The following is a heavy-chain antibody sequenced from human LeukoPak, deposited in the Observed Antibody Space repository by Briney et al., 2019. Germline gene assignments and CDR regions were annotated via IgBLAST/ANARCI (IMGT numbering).Heavy chain of an antibody. CDR3: AVRSYSSPFDY. V-gene: IGHV1-2*06. Sequence: GASVKVSCKASGYTFTSYYMHWVRQAPGQGLEWMGRINPNSGGTNFAQKFQGRVTMARDTSISTAYMELSRLRSDDTAVYYCAVRSYSSPFDYWGQGTLVTVSS. CDR1: GYTFTSYY. D-gene: IGHD1-26*01. CDR2: INPNSGGT. J-gene: IGHJ4*02.